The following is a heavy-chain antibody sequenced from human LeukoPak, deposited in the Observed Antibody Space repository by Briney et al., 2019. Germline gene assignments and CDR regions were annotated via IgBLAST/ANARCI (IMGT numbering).Heavy chain of an antibody. J-gene: IGHJ5*02. V-gene: IGHV1-8*03. Sequence: ASVKVSCKASGYTFTSYDINWVRQATGQGLEWMGGMNHNSGNTGYAQKFQGRVTITRNTSISTAYMELSSLRSEDTAVYYCARGLGKGGNWFDPWGQGTLVTVSS. D-gene: IGHD7-27*01. CDR2: MNHNSGNT. CDR1: GYTFTSYD. CDR3: ARGLGKGGNWFDP.